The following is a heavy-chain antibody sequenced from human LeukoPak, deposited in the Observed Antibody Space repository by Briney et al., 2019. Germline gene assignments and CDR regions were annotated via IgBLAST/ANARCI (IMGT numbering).Heavy chain of an antibody. CDR1: GGSISSYY. Sequence: PSETLSLTCTVSGGSISSYYWSWIRQPPGKGLEWIGYIYSSGSTNYDPSLKSRVTISVDTSKNQLSLKMSSMTAADTAVYYCATRRDGYNNWYFDLWGRGTLVTVSS. J-gene: IGHJ2*01. CDR3: ATRRDGYNNWYFDL. V-gene: IGHV4-59*13. D-gene: IGHD5-24*01. CDR2: IYSSGST.